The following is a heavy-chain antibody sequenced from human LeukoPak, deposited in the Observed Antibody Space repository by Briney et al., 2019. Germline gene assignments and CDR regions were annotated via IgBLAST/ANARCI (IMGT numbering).Heavy chain of an antibody. J-gene: IGHJ6*03. Sequence: SETLSLTCTVSGGSISSYYWSWIRQPAGKGLEWIGRIYTSGSTNYNPSLKSRVTMSVDTSKNQFSLKLSSVTAADTAVYYCARVNDDSNDRRHYYYYYMDVWGKGTTVTVSS. V-gene: IGHV4-4*07. CDR3: ARVNDDSNDRRHYYYYYMDV. CDR1: GGSISSYY. D-gene: IGHD1-1*01. CDR2: IYTSGST.